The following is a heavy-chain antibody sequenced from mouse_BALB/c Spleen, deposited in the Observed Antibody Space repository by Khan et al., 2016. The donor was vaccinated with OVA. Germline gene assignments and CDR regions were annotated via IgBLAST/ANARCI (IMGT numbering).Heavy chain of an antibody. J-gene: IGHJ4*01. CDR1: GYTFTSNT. CDR2: INPNSAYT. D-gene: IGHD1-1*01. V-gene: IGHV1-4*01. Sequence: VQLQESGAELARPGASVKMSCKASGYTFTSNTMHWVKQRPGQGLEWIGYINPNSAYTNYNQNLKDKATLTADKSSSTAYMQLSSLTSDDSAVYYCARRTTVYSMDYWGQGTSVTVSS. CDR3: ARRTTVYSMDY.